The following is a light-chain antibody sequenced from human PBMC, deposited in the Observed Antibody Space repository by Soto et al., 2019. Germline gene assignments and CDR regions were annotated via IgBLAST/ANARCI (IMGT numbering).Light chain of an antibody. CDR1: QSISSY. CDR2: AAS. V-gene: IGKV1-39*01. Sequence: DIKMTQSPSSLSASVGDRVTITCRASQSISSYLNWYQQKPGKAPKLLIYAASSLQSGVPSRFSGSGSGTDFTLTISSLQPEDFATYYCQQSYSTPQTFGQVTKVDI. CDR3: QQSYSTPQT. J-gene: IGKJ1*01.